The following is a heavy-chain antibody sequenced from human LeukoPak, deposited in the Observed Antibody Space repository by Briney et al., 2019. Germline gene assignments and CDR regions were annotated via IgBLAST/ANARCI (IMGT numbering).Heavy chain of an antibody. CDR1: GFTFSSYA. CDR2: VSGGGYTT. CDR3: AKAAVDTSYFDY. Sequence: PGGSLRLSCAVSGFTFSSYAMSWVCQAPGKGLEWVSTVSGGGYTTYYADSVKGRVTISRDNFRNTLYLQMNRLILEDTAVYFCAKAAVDTSYFDYWGQGTLVTVSS. J-gene: IGHJ4*02. D-gene: IGHD5-18*01. V-gene: IGHV3-23*01.